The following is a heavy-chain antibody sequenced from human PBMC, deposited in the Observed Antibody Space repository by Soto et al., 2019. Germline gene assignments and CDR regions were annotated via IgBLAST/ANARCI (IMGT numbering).Heavy chain of an antibody. J-gene: IGHJ4*02. CDR2: IKEDGSER. CDR1: GFTFSNYR. CDR3: ATLTVSSAWDF. D-gene: IGHD6-19*01. V-gene: IGHV3-7*03. Sequence: GGSLRLSCAASGFTFSNYRMSWVRQAPGKGLEWVARIKEDGSERYYVPSVRGRFTISRDNAKNSLSLQMNSLRADDTAVYYCATLTVSSAWDFWGQGTLVTVSS.